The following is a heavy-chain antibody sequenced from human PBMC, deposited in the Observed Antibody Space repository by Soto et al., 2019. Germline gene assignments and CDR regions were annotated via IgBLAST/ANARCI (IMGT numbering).Heavy chain of an antibody. CDR3: ARYLVDESYYYYGMDV. Sequence: AGGSLRLSCAASGFTFSSYWMSWVRQAPGKGLEWVANIKQDGSEKYYVDSVKGRFTISRDNAKNSLYLQMNSLRAEDTAVYYCARYLVDESYYYYGMDVWGQGTTVTVSS. V-gene: IGHV3-7*03. D-gene: IGHD6-6*01. CDR2: IKQDGSEK. CDR1: GFTFSSYW. J-gene: IGHJ6*02.